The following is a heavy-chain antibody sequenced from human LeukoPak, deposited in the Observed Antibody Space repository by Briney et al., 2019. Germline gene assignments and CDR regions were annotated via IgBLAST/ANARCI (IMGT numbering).Heavy chain of an antibody. CDR2: ASGYNGNT. J-gene: IGHJ4*02. D-gene: IGHD3-22*01. CDR1: GYTFSRHG. CDR3: AKDIHPGLDSGASCCFDY. V-gene: IGHV1-18*01. Sequence: GASVKVSCKTSGYTFSRHGITWVRQAPGQGLEWMGWASGYNGNTNYAQNVQGRVTMTTDTSTNTAYMELRSLRSDDTAVYYCAKDIHPGLDSGASCCFDYWGQGTPVTVSS.